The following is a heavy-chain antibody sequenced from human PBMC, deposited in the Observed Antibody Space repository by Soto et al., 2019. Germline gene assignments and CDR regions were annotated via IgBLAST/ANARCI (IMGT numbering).Heavy chain of an antibody. J-gene: IGHJ5*02. CDR1: GGTFSSYP. D-gene: IGHD2-2*01. V-gene: IGHV1-69*02. Sequence: QVQLVQSGAEVKKPGSSVKVSCKASGGTFSSYPITGVRQAPGQGLEWMGRIIPILGLANYAQKFQGRVTITANKATSTAYMELSSLRSEDTAVYSCARVCSSCYANWFDPWGQGTLVTVSS. CDR2: IIPILGLA. CDR3: ARVCSSCYANWFDP.